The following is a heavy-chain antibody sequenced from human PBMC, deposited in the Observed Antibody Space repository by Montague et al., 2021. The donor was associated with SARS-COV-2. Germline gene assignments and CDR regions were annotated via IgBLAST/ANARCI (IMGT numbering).Heavy chain of an antibody. D-gene: IGHD3-9*01. J-gene: IGHJ4*02. V-gene: IGHV3-30-3*01. Sequence: SLRLSCAASGFTFSSYAMHWVRQAPGKGLEWVAVISYDGSNKYYADSVKGRFTISGDNSKNTLYLQMNSLRAEDTAVYYCASPRGPSYYDILTGSAFDYWGQGTLVTVSS. CDR1: GFTFSSYA. CDR2: ISYDGSNK. CDR3: ASPRGPSYYDILTGSAFDY.